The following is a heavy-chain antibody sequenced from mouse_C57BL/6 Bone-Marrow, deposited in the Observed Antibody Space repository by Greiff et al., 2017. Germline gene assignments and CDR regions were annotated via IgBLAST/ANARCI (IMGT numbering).Heavy chain of an antibody. CDR1: GFSFTSYG. CDR2: IWSGGST. Sequence: QVQLKQSGPGLVQPSQSLSITCTVSGFSFTSYGVHWVRQSPGKGLEWLGVIWSGGSTDYNAAFISSLSISKDNSKSKVFFKMNSLQTYDTAIYYCARHSNYDLYAMDYWGQGTSVTVSS. CDR3: ARHSNYDLYAMDY. J-gene: IGHJ4*01. V-gene: IGHV2-2*01. D-gene: IGHD2-5*01.